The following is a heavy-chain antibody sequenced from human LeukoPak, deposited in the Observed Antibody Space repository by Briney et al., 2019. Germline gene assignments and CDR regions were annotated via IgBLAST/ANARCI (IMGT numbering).Heavy chain of an antibody. CDR3: ATSTHYYDSRGYYPYYFDC. CDR2: IPNDGGNN. Sequence: GGSLRLSCVASGFTFSSYGMQWVRQAPGRTLEWVAVIPNDGGNNYYADSAKGRFTISRDNSKNTLYLQMNSLRAEDTAVYYCATSTHYYDSRGYYPYYFDCWGQGTLVTVSS. V-gene: IGHV3-30*03. D-gene: IGHD3-22*01. CDR1: GFTFSSYG. J-gene: IGHJ4*02.